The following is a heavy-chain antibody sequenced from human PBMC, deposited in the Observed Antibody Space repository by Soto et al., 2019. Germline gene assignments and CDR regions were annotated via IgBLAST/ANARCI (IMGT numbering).Heavy chain of an antibody. D-gene: IGHD3-9*01. CDR3: ASNLRYFDWLSV. V-gene: IGHV3-74*01. Sequence: GGSLRLSCAASGFTFSSYWMHWVRQAPGKGLVWVSRINSDGSSTSYADSVKGRFTISRDNAKNTLYLQMNSLRAEDTAVYYCASNLRYFDWLSVWGKGTTVTVSS. CDR1: GFTFSSYW. CDR2: INSDGSST. J-gene: IGHJ6*04.